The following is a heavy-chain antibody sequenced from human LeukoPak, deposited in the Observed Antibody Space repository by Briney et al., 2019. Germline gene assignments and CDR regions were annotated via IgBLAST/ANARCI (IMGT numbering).Heavy chain of an antibody. CDR3: ATSYGSGSYGH. D-gene: IGHD3-10*01. CDR1: GFTFSSYA. V-gene: IGHV3-23*01. Sequence: GGSLRLSCAASGFTFSSYAMSWVRQAPGKGLEWVSAISGSGGSTYYADSVKGRFTISRDDSKNTLYLQMNSLRAEDTAVYYCATSYGSGSYGHWGQGTLVTVSS. J-gene: IGHJ4*02. CDR2: ISGSGGST.